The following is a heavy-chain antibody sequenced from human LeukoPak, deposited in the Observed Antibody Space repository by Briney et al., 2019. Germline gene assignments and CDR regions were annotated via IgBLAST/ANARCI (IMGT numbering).Heavy chain of an antibody. V-gene: IGHV3-23*01. CDR3: AKKAYDFWSGYSDY. J-gene: IGHJ4*02. CDR2: ISGSGST. D-gene: IGHD3-3*01. CDR1: GFTFSSYA. Sequence: PGGSLRLSCAASGFTFSSYAMSWVRQAPGKGLEWVSAISGSGSTCYADSVKGRFTISRDNSKNTLYLQMNSLRAEDTAVYYCAKKAYDFWSGYSDYWGQGTLVTVSS.